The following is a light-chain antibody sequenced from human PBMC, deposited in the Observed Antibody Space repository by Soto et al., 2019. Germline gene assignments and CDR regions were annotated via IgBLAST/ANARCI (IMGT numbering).Light chain of an antibody. CDR2: GSD. J-gene: IGLJ3*02. V-gene: IGLV1-44*01. CDR1: SSNIGSNS. Sequence: QSVLTQPPSASGTPGRRVTISCSGSSSNIGSNSVNWYQHLPGTAPKLLIYGSDQRPSGVPDRFSGSKSGTSVSLAISGLQSEDEADYYCAAWDDSLNAVMFGGGTK. CDR3: AAWDDSLNAVM.